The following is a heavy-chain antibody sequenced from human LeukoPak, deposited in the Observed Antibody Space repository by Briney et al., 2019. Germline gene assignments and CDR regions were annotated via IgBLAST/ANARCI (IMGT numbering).Heavy chain of an antibody. D-gene: IGHD3-10*01. V-gene: IGHV1-2*04. CDR3: ARGPRGVRWFGELSLDY. CDR1: GYTFTGYY. J-gene: IGHJ4*02. CDR2: INPNSGGT. Sequence: GASVKVSCKASGYTFTGYYMHWVRQAPGQGLEWMGWINPNSGGTNYAQKFQGWVTMTRDTSISTAYMELSRLRSDDTAVYYCARGPRGVRWFGELSLDYWGQGTLVTVSS.